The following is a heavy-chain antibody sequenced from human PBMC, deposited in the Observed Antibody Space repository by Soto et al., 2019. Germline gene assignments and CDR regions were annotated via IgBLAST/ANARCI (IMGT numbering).Heavy chain of an antibody. CDR3: ARGSIAANFDY. V-gene: IGHV4-30-2*01. CDR1: GGCMSSGGYS. D-gene: IGHD6-6*01. Sequence: TLSLTCAVSGGCMSSGGYSWSWIRQPPGKGLEWIGYIYHSGSTYYNPSLKSRVTISVDGYKNQFSLKLSSVTAADTAVYYCARGSIAANFDYWGQGTLVTVS. J-gene: IGHJ4*02. CDR2: IYHSGST.